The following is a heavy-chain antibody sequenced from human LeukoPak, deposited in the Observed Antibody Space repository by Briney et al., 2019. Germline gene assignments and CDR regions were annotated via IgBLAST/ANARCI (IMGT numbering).Heavy chain of an antibody. CDR1: GFTFSSYS. CDR2: ISSSSSSYI. D-gene: IGHD6-13*01. Sequence: TGGSLRLSCAASGFTFSSYSMNWVRQAPGKGLEWVSSISSSSSSYIYYADSVKGRFTISRDNAKNSLYLQMNSLRAEDTAVYYCARGAAAGTYYYYMDVWGKGTTVTVSS. J-gene: IGHJ6*03. CDR3: ARGAAAGTYYYYMDV. V-gene: IGHV3-21*01.